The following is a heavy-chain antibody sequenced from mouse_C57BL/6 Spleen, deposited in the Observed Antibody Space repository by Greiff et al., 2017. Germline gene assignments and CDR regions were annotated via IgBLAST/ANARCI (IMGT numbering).Heavy chain of an antibody. V-gene: IGHV1-85*01. Sequence: VQLQQSGPELVKPGASVKLSCKASGYTFKSYDINWVKQRPGQGLEWIGWIYPRDGSTKYNEKFKGKATLTVDTSSSTAYMELHSLTSEDSAVYFCARKKSLYYYGSSYNWYFDVWGTGTTVTVSS. CDR3: ARKKSLYYYGSSYNWYFDV. CDR2: IYPRDGST. CDR1: GYTFKSYD. J-gene: IGHJ1*03. D-gene: IGHD1-1*01.